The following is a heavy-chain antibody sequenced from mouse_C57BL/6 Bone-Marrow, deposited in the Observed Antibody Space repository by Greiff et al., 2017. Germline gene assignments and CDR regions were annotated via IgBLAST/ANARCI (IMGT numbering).Heavy chain of an antibody. D-gene: IGHD5-1-1*01. V-gene: IGHV1-58*01. CDR1: GYTFTSYG. Sequence: EVQLQQSGPELVRPGSSVKMSCKTSGYTFTSYGINWVKQSHGKGLEWIGYINPGNGCTRYNQKFKGKATLTSDTSSSTAYMQLSSLTSEGSVIYFCEKYPFDYWGQGTTLTVSS. J-gene: IGHJ2*01. CDR2: INPGNGCT. CDR3: EKYPFDY.